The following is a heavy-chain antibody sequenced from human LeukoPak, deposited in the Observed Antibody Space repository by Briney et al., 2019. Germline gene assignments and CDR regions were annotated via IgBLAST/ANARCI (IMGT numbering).Heavy chain of an antibody. D-gene: IGHD5-18*01. CDR3: ARHLGYNYGNFDY. CDR1: GYSFTNYW. V-gene: IGHV5-51*01. J-gene: IGHJ4*02. CDR2: IYPGDSDT. Sequence: GESLKISCKVSGYSFTNYWIGWVRQMPGKGLEWMGIIYPGDSDTRYSPSFQGQVTISADKSISTAYLQWSSLKASDTAMYYCARHLGYNYGNFDYWGRGTLVTVSS.